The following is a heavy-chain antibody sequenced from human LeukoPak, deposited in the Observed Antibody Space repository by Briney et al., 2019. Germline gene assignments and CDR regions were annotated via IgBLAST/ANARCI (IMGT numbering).Heavy chain of an antibody. CDR3: AKDLRPGYSSSWYANYFDY. CDR2: ISSSSSYI. Sequence: GGSLRLSCAASGFTFSSYSMNWVRQAPGKGLEWVSSISSSSSYIYYADSVKGRFTISRDNSKNTLYLQMNSLRAEDTAVYYCAKDLRPGYSSSWYANYFDYWGQGTLVTVSS. J-gene: IGHJ4*02. CDR1: GFTFSSYS. D-gene: IGHD6-13*01. V-gene: IGHV3-21*04.